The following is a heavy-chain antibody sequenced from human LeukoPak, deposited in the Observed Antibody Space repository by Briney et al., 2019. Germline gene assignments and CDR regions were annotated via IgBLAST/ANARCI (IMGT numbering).Heavy chain of an antibody. CDR3: ARGEITMVRGVYYYGMDV. Sequence: ASVKVSCKASGYTFTSSDINWVRQATGQGLEWMGWMNPNSGNTGYAQKFQGRVTMTRNTSISTAYMELSSLRSEDTAVYYCARGEITMVRGVYYYGMDVWGQGTTVTVSS. D-gene: IGHD3-10*01. V-gene: IGHV1-8*01. CDR1: GYTFTSSD. CDR2: MNPNSGNT. J-gene: IGHJ6*02.